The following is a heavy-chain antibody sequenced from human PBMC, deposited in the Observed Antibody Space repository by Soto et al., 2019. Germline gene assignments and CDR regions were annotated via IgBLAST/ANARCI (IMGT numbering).Heavy chain of an antibody. V-gene: IGHV3-30-3*01. CDR1: GFTFSSYV. J-gene: IGHJ6*02. D-gene: IGHD2-15*01. Sequence: QVQLVESGGGVVQPGRSLRLSCAASGFTFSSYVMHWVRQAPGKGLEWVAVISYDGSNKYYADSVKDRFTIARDNSKNTLYLQMNSLRAEDPAVYYCARMGLLLGMDVWGQGTTVTVSS. CDR3: ARMGLLLGMDV. CDR2: ISYDGSNK.